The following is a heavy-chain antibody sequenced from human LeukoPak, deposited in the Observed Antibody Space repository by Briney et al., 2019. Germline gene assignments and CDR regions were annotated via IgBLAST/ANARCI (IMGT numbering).Heavy chain of an antibody. CDR2: ISGSSIYI. Sequence: PGGSLRLSCAASGFTFSTYSMNWVRQAPGKGLEWVSSISGSSIYIYYADSVKGRFTISRDNAMNSLYLQMNSLRAEDTAVYYCARGPPYSDSSGYYYDYWGQGTLVTVSS. V-gene: IGHV3-21*01. J-gene: IGHJ4*02. CDR1: GFTFSTYS. D-gene: IGHD3-22*01. CDR3: ARGPPYSDSSGYYYDY.